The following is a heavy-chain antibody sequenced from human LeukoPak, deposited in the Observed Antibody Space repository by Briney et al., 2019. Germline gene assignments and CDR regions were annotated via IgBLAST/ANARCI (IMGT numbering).Heavy chain of an antibody. D-gene: IGHD4-17*01. V-gene: IGHV3-33*01. J-gene: IGHJ4*02. CDR1: GFPFSSYG. CDR2: TWYDGSSK. CDR3: ARYYGDSYYFDY. Sequence: GGSLRLSCAASGFPFSSYGMHWVRQAPGKGLEWVALTWYDGSSKYYADSVKGRFTISRDNSKNTLYLQMNSLRAEDTAVYYCARYYGDSYYFDYWGQGTLVTFSS.